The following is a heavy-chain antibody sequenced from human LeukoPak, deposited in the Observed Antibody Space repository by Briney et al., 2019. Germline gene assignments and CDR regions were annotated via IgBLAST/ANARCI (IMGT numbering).Heavy chain of an antibody. CDR2: ISYDGSNK. CDR1: GFTFSSYG. CDR3: AKDITGRFDY. V-gene: IGHV3-30*18. J-gene: IGHJ4*02. Sequence: PGRSLRLSCAASGFTFSSYGMHWVRQAPGKGLEWVAVISYDGSNKYYADSVKGRFTISRDNSKNTLYLQMNNLRAEDTAVYYCAKDITGRFDYWGQGTLVTVSS. D-gene: IGHD3-3*01.